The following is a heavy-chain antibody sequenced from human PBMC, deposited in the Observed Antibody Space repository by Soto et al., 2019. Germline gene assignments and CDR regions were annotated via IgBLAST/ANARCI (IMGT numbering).Heavy chain of an antibody. CDR2: IIPILGLA. J-gene: IGHJ4*02. V-gene: IGHV1-69*02. CDR1: GGTFSSYT. CDR3: ARDRGRAMADDY. Sequence: QVQLVQSGAEVKKPGSSVKVSCKASGGTFSSYTISWVRQAPGQGLEWMGRIIPILGLANYAQKFQGRVTIPAEQSTSTAYMELSSLRSEDTAVYYCARDRGRAMADDYWGQGTLVTVSS. D-gene: IGHD5-18*01.